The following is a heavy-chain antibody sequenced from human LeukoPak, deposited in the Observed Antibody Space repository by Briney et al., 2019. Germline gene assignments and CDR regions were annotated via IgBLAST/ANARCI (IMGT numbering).Heavy chain of an antibody. Sequence: GGSLRLSCAASGFIFSSYSMSWVRQAPGKGLEWVSVITGSGGNTYYADSVKGRFSISRDNSKNTLYLQMNSLRAEDTAVYYCARRYDGFDYWGQGTLVTVSS. V-gene: IGHV3-23*01. CDR2: ITGSGGNT. J-gene: IGHJ4*02. CDR3: ARRYDGFDY. CDR1: GFIFSSYS. D-gene: IGHD3-3*01.